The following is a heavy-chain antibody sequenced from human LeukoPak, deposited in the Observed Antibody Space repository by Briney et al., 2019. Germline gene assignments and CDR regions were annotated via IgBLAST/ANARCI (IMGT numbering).Heavy chain of an antibody. CDR2: IYYSGST. J-gene: IGHJ4*02. CDR1: GGSISSSSYY. CDR3: ARHGSIATGAFTH. D-gene: IGHD6-13*01. V-gene: IGHV4-39*01. Sequence: SETLSLTCTVSGGSISSSSYYWGWIRQPPGKGLEWVGSIYYSGSTYYNPSLKSRVTISVDTSKNQFSLKLGSVTAADTAVYYCARHGSIATGAFTHWGQGTLVTVSS.